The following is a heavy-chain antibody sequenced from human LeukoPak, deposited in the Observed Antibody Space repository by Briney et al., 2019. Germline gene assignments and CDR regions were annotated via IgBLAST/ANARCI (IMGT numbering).Heavy chain of an antibody. CDR1: GFVFRDYF. J-gene: IGHJ4*02. V-gene: IGHV3-7*01. Sequence: GGSLRLSCAASGFVFRDYFMSWVRQAPGKGLEWVASIKNDGSERYYVDSVRGRYTISRDNTKNSLFLQMSSLRAEDTAVYYCATDKGWRTSGYYLYYFEYWGQGTLVTFSS. D-gene: IGHD3-3*01. CDR2: IKNDGSER. CDR3: ATDKGWRTSGYYLYYFEY.